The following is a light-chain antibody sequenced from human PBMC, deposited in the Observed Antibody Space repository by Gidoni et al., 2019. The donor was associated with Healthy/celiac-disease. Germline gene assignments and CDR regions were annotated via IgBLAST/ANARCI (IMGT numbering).Light chain of an antibody. J-gene: IGLJ2*01. CDR3: AAWDDSLSGVV. V-gene: IGLV1-47*01. CDR2: RNN. Sequence: QSVLTQSPSASGTPGQRGTISCSGRSPNIGSNYVYWYQQLPGTAPKLLFYRNNQRPSGVPDRFSGSKSGASATLAISGLRSEDEADYYCAAWDDSLSGVVFGGGTKLTVL. CDR1: SPNIGSNY.